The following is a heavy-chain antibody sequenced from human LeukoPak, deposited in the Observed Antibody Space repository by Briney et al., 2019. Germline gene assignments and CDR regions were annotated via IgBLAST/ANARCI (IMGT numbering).Heavy chain of an antibody. V-gene: IGHV4-59*01. CDR1: GGSISSYY. Sequence: SETLSLTCTVSGGSISSYYWSWIRQPPGKGLEWIGYIYYSGSTNYNPSLKSRVTISVDTSKNQFSLKLSSVTAADTAVYYCAGLWPSSSSRNNRFDPWGQGTLVTVSS. D-gene: IGHD6-6*01. CDR2: IYYSGST. J-gene: IGHJ5*02. CDR3: AGLWPSSSSRNNRFDP.